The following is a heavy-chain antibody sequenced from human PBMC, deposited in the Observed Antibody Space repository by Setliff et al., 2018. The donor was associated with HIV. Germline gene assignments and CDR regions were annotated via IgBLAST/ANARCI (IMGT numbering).Heavy chain of an antibody. CDR2: MNPNSGNT. V-gene: IGHV1-8*02. J-gene: IGHJ6*03. CDR1: GYTFTSYD. Sequence: GASVTVSCKASGYTFTSYDINWVRQATGQGPEWMGWMNPNSGNTGYAQKFQGRVTMTRNTSISTAYMELSSLRSDDTAVYYCTRGRVVVIAAVKYYYYFDVWGKGTTVTVSS. CDR3: TRGRVVVIAAVKYYYYFDV. D-gene: IGHD2-21*01.